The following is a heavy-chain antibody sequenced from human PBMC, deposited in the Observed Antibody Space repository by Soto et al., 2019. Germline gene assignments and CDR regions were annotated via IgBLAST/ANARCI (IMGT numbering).Heavy chain of an antibody. CDR1: GGSINSSSYF. Sequence: SETLSLTCSVSGGSINSSSYFWGWVRQPPGKGLEWIGSIYYSGSTYYNPSLRSRVTISVDTSKNQFSLKLSSVTAADTAVFYCARHYSSGSRNWFDPWRQGTLVTVSS. D-gene: IGHD6-19*01. V-gene: IGHV4-39*01. CDR3: ARHYSSGSRNWFDP. J-gene: IGHJ5*02. CDR2: IYYSGST.